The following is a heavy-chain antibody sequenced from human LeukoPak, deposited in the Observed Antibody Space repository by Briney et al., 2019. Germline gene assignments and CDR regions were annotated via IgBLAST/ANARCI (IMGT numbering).Heavy chain of an antibody. V-gene: IGHV3-23*01. J-gene: IGHJ4*02. CDR3: TKLKEYCSTSSCSLYYFDS. CDR1: GFTFSNYA. CDR2: ISAYSGST. Sequence: AGGSLRLSCAASGFTFSNYAMSWVRQAPGKGLEWVSAISAYSGSTLYADSVKGRFTISRDISKNTLYLQMSSLRAEDTAVYYCTKLKEYCSTSSCSLYYFDSWGQGTLVTVSS. D-gene: IGHD2-2*01.